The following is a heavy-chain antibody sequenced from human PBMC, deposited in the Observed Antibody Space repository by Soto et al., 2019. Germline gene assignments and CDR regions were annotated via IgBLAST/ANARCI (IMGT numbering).Heavy chain of an antibody. CDR2: IYPGDSDT. D-gene: IGHD6-13*01. J-gene: IGHJ6*02. CDR1: GYSFTSYW. CDR3: ARRSSSWSDNPGYVMDV. V-gene: IGHV5-51*01. Sequence: PGESVKISCKGSGYSFTSYWIGWVRQMPGKGLEWMGIIYPGDSDTRYSPSFQGQFTIAADKSISTAYLQWSSLKASHSAIYYCARRSSSWSDNPGYVMDVLAQGTTVTVSS.